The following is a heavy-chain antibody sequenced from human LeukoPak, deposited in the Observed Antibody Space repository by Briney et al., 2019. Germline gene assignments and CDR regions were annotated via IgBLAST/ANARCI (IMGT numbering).Heavy chain of an antibody. D-gene: IGHD2-2*01. Sequence: GGSLRLSCAASGFTFNNAWMTWVRQVPGKRLEWVGRIKSKIDGGTTDYTEPVKGRFTISRDDSKNMVYLQMNSLKTEDTAVYYRGTGTWSTSPFYYYGLNVWGQGTTVTVSS. V-gene: IGHV3-15*01. J-gene: IGHJ6*02. CDR1: GFTFNNAW. CDR3: GTGTWSTSPFYYYGLNV. CDR2: IKSKIDGGTT.